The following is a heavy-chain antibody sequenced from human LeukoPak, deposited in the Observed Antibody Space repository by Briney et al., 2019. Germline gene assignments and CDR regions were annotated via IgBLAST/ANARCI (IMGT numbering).Heavy chain of an antibody. D-gene: IGHD3-10*01. CDR3: ARDPRRNYGSGSYYNVFDY. J-gene: IGHJ4*02. Sequence: ASVKVSCKASGYTFTGYYMHRVRQAPGQGLEWMGWINPNSGGTNYAQKSQGRVTMTRDMSTSTVYMELSSLRSDDTAVYYCARDPRRNYGSGSYYNVFDYWGQGTLVTVSS. CDR2: INPNSGGT. CDR1: GYTFTGYY. V-gene: IGHV1-2*02.